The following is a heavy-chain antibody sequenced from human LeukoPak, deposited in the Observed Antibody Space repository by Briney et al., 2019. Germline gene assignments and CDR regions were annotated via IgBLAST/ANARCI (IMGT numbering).Heavy chain of an antibody. CDR3: ARLHRTQLTFDY. J-gene: IGHJ4*02. CDR2: IYYSGST. Sequence: SETLSLTCTVSGGSISSSSYYWGWIRQPPGKGLEWIGSIYYSGSTYYNPSLKSRVTISVGTSKDQFSLKLSSVTAADTAVYYCARLHRTQLTFDYWGQGTLVTVSS. CDR1: GGSISSSSYY. V-gene: IGHV4-39*01. D-gene: IGHD5-18*01.